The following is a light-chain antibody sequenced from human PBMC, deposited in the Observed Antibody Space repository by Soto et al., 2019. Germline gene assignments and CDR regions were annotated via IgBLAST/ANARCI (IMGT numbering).Light chain of an antibody. CDR1: QTITTW. Sequence: DIQMTHSPSTLSASVGDRVTINCRASQTITTWLAWYQQKAGKAPKVLIYKASTLESGVPSRFSGSGSGTEFTLTISSLQPADVATSYCQQYDSYPYTFGQGTKLEIK. J-gene: IGKJ2*01. CDR3: QQYDSYPYT. CDR2: KAS. V-gene: IGKV1-5*03.